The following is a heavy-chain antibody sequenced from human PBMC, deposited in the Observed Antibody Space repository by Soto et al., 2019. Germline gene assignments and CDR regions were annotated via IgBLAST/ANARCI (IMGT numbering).Heavy chain of an antibody. CDR1: GGSFSGYY. J-gene: IGHJ4*02. CDR3: ARGPIGSSWPFFDY. V-gene: IGHV4-34*01. CDR2: INHSGST. D-gene: IGHD6-13*01. Sequence: PSETLSLTCAVYGGSFSGYYWSWIRQPPGKGLEWIGEINHSGSTNYNPSLKSRVTISVDTSKNQFSLKLSSVTAADTAVCYCARGPIGSSWPFFDYWGQGTLVTVSS.